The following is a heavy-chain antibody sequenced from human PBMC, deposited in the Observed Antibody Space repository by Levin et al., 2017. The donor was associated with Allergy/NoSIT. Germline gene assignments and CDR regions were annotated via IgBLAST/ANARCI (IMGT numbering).Heavy chain of an antibody. D-gene: IGHD2-2*02. V-gene: IGHV4-38-2*02. CDR1: DYSIRSGFY. J-gene: IGHJ6*02. CDR2: IYHSGGT. Sequence: SETLSLTCAVSDYSIRSGFYWGWIRQPPGKGLEFIGIIYHSGGTYYNPSLKSRVTISVDTSKNQFSLKLSSVTAADTAVYYCARDCSSTSCDRNHGFYGMDVWGQGTTVTVSS. CDR3: ARDCSSTSCDRNHGFYGMDV.